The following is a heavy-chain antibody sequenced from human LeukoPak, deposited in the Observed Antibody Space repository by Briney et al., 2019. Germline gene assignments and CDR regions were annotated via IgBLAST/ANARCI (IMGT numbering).Heavy chain of an antibody. D-gene: IGHD2-2*02. CDR2: INAGNGNT. CDR3: ASYCSSTSCYTGRCPSHYYYYYMDV. J-gene: IGHJ6*03. V-gene: IGHV1-3*01. Sequence: ASVKVSCKASGYTFTSYAMHWVRQAPGQRLEWMGWINAGNGNTKYSQKFQGRVTITRDTSASTAYMELSSLRSEDTAVYYCASYCSSTSCYTGRCPSHYYYYYMDVWGKGTTVTVSS. CDR1: GYTFTSYA.